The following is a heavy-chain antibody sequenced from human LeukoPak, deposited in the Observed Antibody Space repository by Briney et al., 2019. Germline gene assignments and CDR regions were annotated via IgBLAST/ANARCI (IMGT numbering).Heavy chain of an antibody. CDR3: GGYSYGPWYYYYYMDL. J-gene: IGHJ6*03. V-gene: IGHV3-33*01. CDR1: GFTFSSYG. CDR2: IWYDGSNK. D-gene: IGHD5-18*01. Sequence: HPGGSLRLSCAASGFTFSSYGMHWVRQAPGKGLEWVAVIWYDGSNKYYADSVKGRFTISRDNSKNTLYLQMNSLRAEDTAVYYCGGYSYGPWYYYYYMDLWGKGTTVTVSS.